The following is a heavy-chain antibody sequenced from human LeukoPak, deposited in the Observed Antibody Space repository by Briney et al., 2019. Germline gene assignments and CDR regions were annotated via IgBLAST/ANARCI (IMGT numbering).Heavy chain of an antibody. J-gene: IGHJ4*02. CDR1: GGPLSGYF. D-gene: IGHD1-26*01. V-gene: IGHV4-38-2*02. CDR2: IYHSGST. Sequence: SETLSLTCAVSGGPLSGYFWSWIRQSSGKGLEWIGSIYHSGSTYYNPSLKSRVTISVDTSKNQFSLKLSSVTAADTAVYYCARDRRELHPIDYWGQGTLVTVSS. CDR3: ARDRRELHPIDY.